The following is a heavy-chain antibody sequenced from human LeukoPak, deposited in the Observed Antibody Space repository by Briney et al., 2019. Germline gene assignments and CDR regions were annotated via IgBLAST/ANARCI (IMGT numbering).Heavy chain of an antibody. CDR3: AKGGDFWSEIDY. V-gene: IGHV3-23*01. J-gene: IGHJ4*02. CDR2: ISGSGGST. D-gene: IGHD3-3*01. CDR1: GFTFSSYA. Sequence: PGGSLRLSCAASGFTFSSYAMSWVRQAPGKGLEWVSAISGSGGSTYYADSVKGRFTSSRDNSKNTRYLQMNSLRAEDTAVYYCAKGGDFWSEIDYWGQGTLVTVSS.